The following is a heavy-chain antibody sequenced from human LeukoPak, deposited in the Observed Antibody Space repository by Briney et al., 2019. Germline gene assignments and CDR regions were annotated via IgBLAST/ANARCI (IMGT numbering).Heavy chain of an antibody. CDR2: ISGSGGST. CDR3: AKEVPAPL. V-gene: IGHV3-23*01. CDR1: GFTFGDYL. J-gene: IGHJ4*02. Sequence: GGSLRLSCTVSGFTFGDYLINWFRQAPGKGLEWVSAISGSGGSTYYADSVKGRFTISRDNSKNTLYLQMNSLRAEDTAVYYCAKEVPAPLWGQGTLVTVSS. D-gene: IGHD2-2*01.